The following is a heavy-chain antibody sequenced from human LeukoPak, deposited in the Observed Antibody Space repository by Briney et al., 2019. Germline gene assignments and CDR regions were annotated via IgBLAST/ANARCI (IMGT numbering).Heavy chain of an antibody. V-gene: IGHV4-59*12. CDR1: GDSISSYY. D-gene: IGHD3-9*01. CDR2: IYYSGST. CDR3: ARDDFEYSVHYGMDV. Sequence: KPSETLSLTCTVSGDSISSYYWNWIGQPPGKGLEWIGFIYYSGSTDYNPSLQSRVTMSVDTSKNQISLRLRSVTAADTAVYYCARDDFEYSVHYGMDVWGQGTAVTVSS. J-gene: IGHJ6*02.